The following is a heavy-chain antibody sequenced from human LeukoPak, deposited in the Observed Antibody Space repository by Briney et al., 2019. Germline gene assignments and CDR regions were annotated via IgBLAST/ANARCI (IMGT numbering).Heavy chain of an antibody. Sequence: SETLSLTCNVSGDSLTSHFWSWIRQTPGKGLEWIGYLFHSGNTNYSPSLQSRVTISLDTSKKQLYLMLACVTADVTAGIYIARGMVTVKDAIDIWGRGTMVSVSS. CDR3: ARGMVTVKDAIDI. D-gene: IGHD2-21*02. CDR1: GDSLTSHF. V-gene: IGHV4-59*11. CDR2: LFHSGNT. J-gene: IGHJ3*02.